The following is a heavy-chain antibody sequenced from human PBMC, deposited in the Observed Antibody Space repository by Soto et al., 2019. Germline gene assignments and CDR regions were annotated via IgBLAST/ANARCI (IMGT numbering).Heavy chain of an antibody. V-gene: IGHV1-8*01. CDR2: MNPKSGQT. J-gene: IGHJ5*02. D-gene: IGHD5-18*01. CDR1: GYTFSSYD. CDR3: ARDIGPALDWFGP. Sequence: SVKVSSKASGYTFSSYDINWVRQASGQGLEWMGWMNPKSGQTGYAPRFQGRVTMTGNTSISTAYMELSSLRSEDTAVYYCARDIGPALDWFGPWGQGTLVTVSS.